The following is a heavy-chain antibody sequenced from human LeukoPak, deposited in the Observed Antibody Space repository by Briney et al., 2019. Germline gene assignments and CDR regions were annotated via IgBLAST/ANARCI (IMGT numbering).Heavy chain of an antibody. CDR2: IYDSGST. V-gene: IGHV4-59*01. Sequence: SETLSLTCTVSGGSIRSYYWSWIRQPPGKGLEWIGFIYDSGSTNYNPSLKSRVTISVDTSKNQFSLKLSSVTAAGTAVYYCARNCGGDCYSFDYWGQGTLVTVSS. CDR3: ARNCGGDCYSFDY. J-gene: IGHJ4*02. D-gene: IGHD2-21*02. CDR1: GGSIRSYY.